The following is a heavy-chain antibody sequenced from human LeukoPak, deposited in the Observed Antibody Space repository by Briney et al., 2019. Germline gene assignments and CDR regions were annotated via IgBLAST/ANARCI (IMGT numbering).Heavy chain of an antibody. D-gene: IGHD6-19*01. V-gene: IGHV3-33*01. J-gene: IGHJ4*02. CDR2: IWYDGSNK. CDR3: ARDGQSTVAAGRDFDY. Sequence: GGSLRLYCAASGFTFSSYGMHWGRQAPGKGLEWVAVIWYDGSNKYYADSVKGRFTISRDNSKNTLYLQMNSLRAEDTAVYYCARDGQSTVAAGRDFDYWGQGTLVTVSS. CDR1: GFTFSSYG.